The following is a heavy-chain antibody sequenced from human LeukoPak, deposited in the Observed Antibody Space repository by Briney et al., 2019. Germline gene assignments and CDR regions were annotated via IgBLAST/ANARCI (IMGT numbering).Heavy chain of an antibody. D-gene: IGHD3-10*01. V-gene: IGHV1-18*01. Sequence: ASVKVSCKASGYTFTSYGISWVRQAPGQGLEWMGWIGAYNGNTNYAQKLQGRVTMTTDTSTSTAYMELRSLRSDDTAVYYCARSAISMVALDYWGQGTLVTVSS. J-gene: IGHJ4*02. CDR3: ARSAISMVALDY. CDR1: GYTFTSYG. CDR2: IGAYNGNT.